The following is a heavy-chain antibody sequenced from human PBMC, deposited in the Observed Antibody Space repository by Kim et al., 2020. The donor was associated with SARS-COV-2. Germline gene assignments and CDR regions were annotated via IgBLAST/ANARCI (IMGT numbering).Heavy chain of an antibody. Sequence: STNYNPSLKSRVTISVDTSKNHFSLKLSSVTAADTAVYYCARGGGRYLDYWGQGTLVTVSS. J-gene: IGHJ4*02. D-gene: IGHD3-16*02. CDR3: ARGGGRYLDY. V-gene: IGHV4-59*09. CDR2: ST.